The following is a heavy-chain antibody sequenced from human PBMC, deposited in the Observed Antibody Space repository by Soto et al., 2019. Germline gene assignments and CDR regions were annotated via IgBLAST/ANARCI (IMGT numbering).Heavy chain of an antibody. CDR1: GINFNNAW. V-gene: IGHV3-15*01. CDR3: TTDPGDYQDF. CDR2: IKNRVDGGTA. Sequence: GGSLRLSCAVSGINFNNAWMSWVRQAPGKGLEWVGRIKNRVDGGTADYAAPVRGRFTISRDDSKNTLFLQMNNLEIEDTAIYYCTTDPGDYQDFWGQGTLVTVSS. J-gene: IGHJ4*02. D-gene: IGHD4-17*01.